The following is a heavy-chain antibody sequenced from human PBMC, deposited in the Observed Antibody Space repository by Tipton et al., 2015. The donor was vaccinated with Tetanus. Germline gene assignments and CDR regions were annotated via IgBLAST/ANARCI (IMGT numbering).Heavy chain of an antibody. CDR3: ARGTGKYSAGDY. J-gene: IGHJ4*02. D-gene: IGHD4-11*01. V-gene: IGHV3-30*04. CDR2: ISFDGSSQ. Sequence: SLRLSCVPSGFTFSSYGMHWVRQAPGKGLEWAAVISFDGSSQHYADSVKGRFTISRDNSKDILYLQMDSLRVEDTAVYYCARGTGKYSAGDYWGQGTLVTVSS. CDR1: GFTFSSYG.